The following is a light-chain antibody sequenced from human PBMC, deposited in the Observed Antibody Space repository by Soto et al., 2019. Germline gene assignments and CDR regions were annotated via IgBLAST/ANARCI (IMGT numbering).Light chain of an antibody. CDR1: SRDIGTSNL. J-gene: IGLJ1*01. CDR3: YSYTGISTSLFV. V-gene: IGLV2-23*02. CDR2: EVT. Sequence: QSALTQPASVSGSPGQSITISCTGTSRDIGTSNLVSWYQQYPGKAPKLIIYEVTKRPSGISNRFSGSKSGTTASLTISGLQPEDEADYHCYSYTGISTSLFVFGTGTKLTVL.